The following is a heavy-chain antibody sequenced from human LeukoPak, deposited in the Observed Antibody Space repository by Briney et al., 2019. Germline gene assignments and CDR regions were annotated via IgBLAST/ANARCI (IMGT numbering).Heavy chain of an antibody. Sequence: GGSLRLSCAASGFTFSSYEMNWVRQAPGKGLEWVSYISSSGSTIYYADSVKGRFTISRDNAKNSLYLQMNSLRAEDTAVYYCARAYPELLWFGQQDYYFDYWGQGTLVTVSS. CDR2: ISSSGSTI. J-gene: IGHJ4*02. D-gene: IGHD3-10*01. CDR3: ARAYPELLWFGQQDYYFDY. V-gene: IGHV3-48*03. CDR1: GFTFSSYE.